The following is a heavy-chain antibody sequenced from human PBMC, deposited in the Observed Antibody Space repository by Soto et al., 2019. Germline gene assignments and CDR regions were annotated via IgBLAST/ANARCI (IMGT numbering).Heavy chain of an antibody. V-gene: IGHV3-66*01. D-gene: IGHD1-1*01. CDR2: IYSGGST. CDR3: ARDLGRTTDY. CDR1: GFTFSSCA. Sequence: PGGSLRLSCAASGFTFSSCAMGWVRQAPGKGLEWVSVIYSGGSTYYADSVKGRFTISRDNSKNTLYLQMNSLRAEDTAVYYCARDLGRTTDYWGQGTLVTVSS. J-gene: IGHJ4*02.